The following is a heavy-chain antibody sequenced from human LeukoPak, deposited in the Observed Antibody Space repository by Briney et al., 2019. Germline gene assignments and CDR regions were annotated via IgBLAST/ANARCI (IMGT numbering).Heavy chain of an antibody. CDR2: ISAYNGNT. J-gene: IGHJ4*02. CDR1: GYTFTSYG. CDR3: AKSGGRDGYKGLYFDY. V-gene: IGHV1-18*01. Sequence: ASGKVSCKASGYTFTSYGISWVRQAPGQGLEWMGWISAYNGNTNYAQKLQGRVTMTTDTSTSTAYMELRSLRSDDTAVYYCAKSGGRDGYKGLYFDYWGQGTLVTVSS. D-gene: IGHD5-24*01.